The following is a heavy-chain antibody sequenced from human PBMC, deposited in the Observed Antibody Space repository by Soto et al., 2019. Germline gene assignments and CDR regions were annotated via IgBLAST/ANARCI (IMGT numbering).Heavy chain of an antibody. Sequence: DSVKVSCKTSGYTFTGHYIHWVRQAPQQGPEWMGEIGPESGATRYAQKFRGRVTMTMDTSITTVYMELKNLSPDDTAVYYCGRGRSGQIVIFYWGQGTQATVYS. V-gene: IGHV1-2*02. J-gene: IGHJ4*02. D-gene: IGHD3-3*01. CDR3: GRGRSGQIVIFY. CDR1: GYTFTGHY. CDR2: IGPESGAT.